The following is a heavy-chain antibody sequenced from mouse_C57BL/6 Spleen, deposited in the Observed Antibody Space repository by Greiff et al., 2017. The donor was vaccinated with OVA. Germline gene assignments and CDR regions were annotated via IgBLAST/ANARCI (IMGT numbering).Heavy chain of an antibody. CDR3: ARSDSYYAMDY. J-gene: IGHJ4*01. CDR2: INPYNGGT. Sequence: VQLQQSGPVLVKPGASVKMSCKASGYTFTDYYMNWVKQSHGKSLEWIGVINPYNGGTSYNQKFKGKATLTVDKSSSTAYMELNSLTSEDSAVYYCARSDSYYAMDYWGQGTSVTVSS. CDR1: GYTFTDYY. V-gene: IGHV1-19*01.